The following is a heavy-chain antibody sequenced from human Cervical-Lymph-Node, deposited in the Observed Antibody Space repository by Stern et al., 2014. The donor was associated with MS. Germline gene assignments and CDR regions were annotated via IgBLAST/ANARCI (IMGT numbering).Heavy chain of an antibody. Sequence: VQLLESGGGVVQPGRALRLSCAASGFTFSSFAMHWVRQAPGKGLEWVAVISHNGATTYYADSVKGRFTISRDNSKHTVFLQMNSLRPEDTAVYYCASRGTPFDVTSINEYWGQGTLVTVSS. CDR3: ASRGTPFDVTSINEY. J-gene: IGHJ4*02. D-gene: IGHD1-1*01. V-gene: IGHV3-30-3*01. CDR1: GFTFSSFA. CDR2: ISHNGATT.